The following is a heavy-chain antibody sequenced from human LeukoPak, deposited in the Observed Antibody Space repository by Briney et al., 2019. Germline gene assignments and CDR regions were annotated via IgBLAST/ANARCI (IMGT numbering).Heavy chain of an antibody. J-gene: IGHJ4*02. V-gene: IGHV3-48*04. CDR3: ASGRFGESDFDY. CDR1: GFTFSSYA. Sequence: GGSLRLSCAASGFTFSSYAMSWVRQAPGKGLEWVSYISSSGSTIYYADSVKGRFTISRDNAKNSLYLQMNSLRAEDTAVYYCASGRFGESDFDYWGQGTLVTVSS. CDR2: ISSSGSTI. D-gene: IGHD3-10*01.